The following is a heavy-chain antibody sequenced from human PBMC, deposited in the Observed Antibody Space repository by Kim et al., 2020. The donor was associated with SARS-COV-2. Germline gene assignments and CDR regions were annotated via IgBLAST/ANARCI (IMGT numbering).Heavy chain of an antibody. CDR1: GFIVSNNY. V-gene: IGHV3-53*01. J-gene: IGHJ3*02. Sequence: GGSLRLSCAASGFIVSNNYMSWVRQAPGKGLEWVSVIYSGGGTYYADSVKGRFTISRDNSKNTLYLQMNSLRAEDTAAYYCARVGFGSGRLNGFDIWGQG. CDR2: IYSGGGT. CDR3: ARVGFGSGRLNGFDI. D-gene: IGHD3-10*01.